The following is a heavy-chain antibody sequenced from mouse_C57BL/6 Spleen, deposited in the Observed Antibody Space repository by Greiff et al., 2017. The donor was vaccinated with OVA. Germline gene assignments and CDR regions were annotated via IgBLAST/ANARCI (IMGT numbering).Heavy chain of an antibody. D-gene: IGHD2-3*01. CDR2: SRNKANDYTT. Sequence: EVHLVESGGGLVQSGRSLRLSCATSGFTFSDFYMEWVRQAPGKGLEWIAASRNKANDYTTEYSASVKGRFIVSRDTSQSILYLQMNALRAEDTAIYYCARAIYEGAMDYWGQGTSVTVSS. CDR3: ARAIYEGAMDY. V-gene: IGHV7-1*01. CDR1: GFTFSDFY. J-gene: IGHJ4*01.